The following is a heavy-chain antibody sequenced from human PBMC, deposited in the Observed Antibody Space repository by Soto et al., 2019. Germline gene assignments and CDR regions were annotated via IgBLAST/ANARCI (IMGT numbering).Heavy chain of an antibody. CDR1: GGSFSGYY. D-gene: IGHD6-19*01. Sequence: QVQLQQWGAGLLKPSETLSLTCAVYGGSFSGYYWSWIRQPPGKGLEWIGEINHSGSTNYNPSLKSRVTISVDTSKNQFSLKLSSVTAADTAVYYCARGRAVAGTGLDYWGQGTLVTVSS. CDR3: ARGRAVAGTGLDY. V-gene: IGHV4-34*01. CDR2: INHSGST. J-gene: IGHJ4*02.